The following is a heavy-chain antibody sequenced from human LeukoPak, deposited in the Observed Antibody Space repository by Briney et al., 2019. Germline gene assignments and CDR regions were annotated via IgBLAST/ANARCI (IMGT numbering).Heavy chain of an antibody. CDR2: ISSSSSYI. Sequence: GGSLRLSCVVSGFTFSNYNMNWVRQAPGKGLEWVSSISSSSSYIYYADSVKGRFTISRDNAKNSLYLQMNSLRAEDTAVYYCARESTEDRPGSWGQGTLVTVSS. V-gene: IGHV3-21*01. D-gene: IGHD5/OR15-5a*01. J-gene: IGHJ5*02. CDR3: ARESTEDRPGS. CDR1: GFTFSNYN.